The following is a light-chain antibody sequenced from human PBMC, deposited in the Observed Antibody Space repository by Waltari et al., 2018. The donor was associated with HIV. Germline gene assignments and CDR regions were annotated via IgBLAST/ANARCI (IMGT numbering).Light chain of an antibody. V-gene: IGLV2-11*01. J-gene: IGLJ1*01. Sequence: QSALTQPRSVSGSPGQSVTISCPGSASDVGGYHYVSWYQQHPGKAPKLLIYDVNKRPSGVPYRFSGSKSGNTASLTISGLQTEDEADYYCCSYAGSSYVFGTETKVTVL. CDR2: DVN. CDR3: CSYAGSSYV. CDR1: ASDVGGYHY.